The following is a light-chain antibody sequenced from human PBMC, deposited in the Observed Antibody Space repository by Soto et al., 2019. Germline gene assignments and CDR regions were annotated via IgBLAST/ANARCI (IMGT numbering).Light chain of an antibody. CDR3: QQSGRP. V-gene: IGKV3-20*01. CDR1: QSLTSDY. CDR2: GAS. J-gene: IGKJ1*01. Sequence: EIVLTQSPGTLSLSPGERATLSCRASQSLTSDYLAWYQQKPGQTPRLLIHGASSRATCIPDRFSGSGSGTDFTLTISRLEPEDSAVYCCQQSGRPFGQGTKVEIK.